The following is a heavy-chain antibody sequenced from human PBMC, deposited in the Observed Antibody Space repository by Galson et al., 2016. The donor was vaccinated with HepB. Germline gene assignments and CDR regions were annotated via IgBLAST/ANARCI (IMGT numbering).Heavy chain of an antibody. CDR1: GFTFSSYA. V-gene: IGHV3-23*01. CDR3: AKDIDYNHWSFDL. CDR2: ISNTGHST. Sequence: SLRLSCAASGFTFSSYAMIWVRQAPGKGLEWVSSISNTGHSTYYADSVKGRFTISRDSSKNTVYLQMNSLRAEDTAVYYCAKDIDYNHWSFDLWGRGTLVSVS. J-gene: IGHJ2*01. D-gene: IGHD4/OR15-4a*01.